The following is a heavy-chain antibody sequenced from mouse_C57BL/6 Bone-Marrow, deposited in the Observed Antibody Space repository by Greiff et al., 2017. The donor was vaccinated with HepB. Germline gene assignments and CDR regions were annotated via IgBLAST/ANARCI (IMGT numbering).Heavy chain of an antibody. CDR2: INPGSGGT. CDR3: ARSSRAWFAY. V-gene: IGHV1-54*01. D-gene: IGHD3-3*01. J-gene: IGHJ3*01. Sequence: VQLQQSGAELVRPGTSVKVSCKASGYAFTNYLIEWVKQRPGQGLEWIGVINPGSGGTNYNEKFKGKATLTADKSSSTAYMQLSSLTSEDSAVYFCARSSRAWFAYWGQGTLVTVSA. CDR1: GYAFTNYL.